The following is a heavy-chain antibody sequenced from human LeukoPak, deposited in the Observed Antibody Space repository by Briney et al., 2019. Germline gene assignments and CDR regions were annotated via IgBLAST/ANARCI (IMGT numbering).Heavy chain of an antibody. D-gene: IGHD2-15*01. CDR2: MNPNSGNT. CDR1: GYTFTSYD. Sequence: ASVKVSCKASGYTFTSYDINWVRQATGQGLEWMGWMNPNSGNTGYAQKFQGRVTMTRNTSISTAYMELSSLRSEDTAVYYCARGRDCSGGSVYSYWFDPWGQGTLVTVSS. CDR3: ARGRDCSGGSVYSYWFDP. J-gene: IGHJ5*02. V-gene: IGHV1-8*01.